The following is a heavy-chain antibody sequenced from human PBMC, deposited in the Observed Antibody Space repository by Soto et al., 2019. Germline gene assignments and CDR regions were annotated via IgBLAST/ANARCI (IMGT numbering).Heavy chain of an antibody. CDR2: ISGYNGDT. D-gene: IGHD2-8*01. CDR3: AKNGQPPYYYYGLDV. V-gene: IGHV1-18*01. Sequence: QGHLVQSGAEVKKPGASVKVSFKTSAYTFTRYGISWVRQAPGQGLEWMGWISGYNGDTNYAQNLQDRVTMTIDTSTTTAYMELRSLTSDDTAVYYCAKNGQPPYYYYGLDVWGQGTTVTVSS. CDR1: AYTFTRYG. J-gene: IGHJ6*02.